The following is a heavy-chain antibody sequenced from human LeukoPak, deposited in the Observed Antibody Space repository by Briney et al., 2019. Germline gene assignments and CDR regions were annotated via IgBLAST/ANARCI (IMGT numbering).Heavy chain of an antibody. D-gene: IGHD2-15*01. CDR2: INPNSGGT. J-gene: IGHJ3*02. V-gene: IGHV1-2*02. CDR1: GYTFSGYY. CDR3: ASSSLYCSGGSCHPWAFDI. Sequence: GASVKVSCKAPGYTFSGYYMHWVRQAPGQGLEWMGWINPNSGGTNYAQKFQGRVTMTRDTSISTAYMELSRLRSDDTAVYYCASSSLYCSGGSCHPWAFDIWGQGTMVTVSS.